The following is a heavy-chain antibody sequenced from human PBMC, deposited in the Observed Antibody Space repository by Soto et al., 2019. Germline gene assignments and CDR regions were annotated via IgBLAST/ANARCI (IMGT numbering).Heavy chain of an antibody. CDR1: GFTFSSYG. J-gene: IGHJ6*02. V-gene: IGHV3-33*01. CDR3: ERYISNYGMDV. Sequence: GGSLRLSCAASGFTFSSYGMHWVRQAPGKGLEWVAVIWYDGSHKYYADSVKGRFTISRDNSKNTLYLQMNSLRAEDTDVYYCERYISNYGMDVWGQGTTVTVSS. CDR2: IWYDGSHK.